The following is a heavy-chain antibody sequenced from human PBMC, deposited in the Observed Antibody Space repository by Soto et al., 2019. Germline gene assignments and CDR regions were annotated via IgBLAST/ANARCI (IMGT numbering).Heavy chain of an antibody. CDR3: AKVRGIAARQYGTRDY. CDR2: ISGSGGST. Sequence: GGSLRLSCAASGFTFSSYAMSWVRQAPGKGLEWVSAISGSGGSTYYADSVKGRFTISRDNSKNTLYLQMNSLRAEDTAVYYCAKVRGIAARQYGTRDYWGQGTLVTVSS. CDR1: GFTFSSYA. V-gene: IGHV3-23*01. D-gene: IGHD6-6*01. J-gene: IGHJ4*02.